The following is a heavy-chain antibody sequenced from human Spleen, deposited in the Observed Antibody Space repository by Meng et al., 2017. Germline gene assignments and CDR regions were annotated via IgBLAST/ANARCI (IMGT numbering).Heavy chain of an antibody. CDR3: AKEVLPTSGWYLDY. D-gene: IGHD6-19*01. V-gene: IGHV3-23*01. CDR1: GFTFSSYA. J-gene: IGHJ4*02. Sequence: GESLKISCAASGFTFSSYAMSWVRQAPGKGLEWVSAISGSGGSTYYADSVKGRFTISRDNSKNTLYLQMNSLRAEDTAVYYCAKEVLPTSGWYLDYWGQRTLVTVSS. CDR2: ISGSGGST.